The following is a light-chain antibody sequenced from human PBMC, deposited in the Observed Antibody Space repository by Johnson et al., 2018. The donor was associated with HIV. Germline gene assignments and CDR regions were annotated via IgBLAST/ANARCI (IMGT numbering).Light chain of an antibody. V-gene: IGLV1-51*01. CDR2: DNN. CDR3: GTWDSSLILYV. CDR1: SSNIGNNY. Sequence: QSVLTQPPSMSAAPGQKVTISCSGSSSNIGNNYVSWYQQLPGTAPKLLIYDNNKRPSGIPDRFSGSKYGTSATLGITGPQTGDEADYYCGTWDSSLILYVFGTGTKVTVL. J-gene: IGLJ1*01.